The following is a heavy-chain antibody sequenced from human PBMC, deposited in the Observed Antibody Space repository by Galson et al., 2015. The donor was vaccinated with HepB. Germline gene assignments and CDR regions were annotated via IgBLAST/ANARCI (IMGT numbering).Heavy chain of an antibody. CDR3: VRAEMDCSTTSCRDY. V-gene: IGHV3-21*01. D-gene: IGHD2-2*01. Sequence: SLRLSCAASGFTFSRYSMNWVRQAPGKGLEWVSSISSSSYIYYADSVKGRFTISRDSAKNSLYLEMNSLRAEDTAVYYCVRAEMDCSTTSCRDYWGLGTLVTVSS. CDR2: ISSSSYI. J-gene: IGHJ4*02. CDR1: GFTFSRYS.